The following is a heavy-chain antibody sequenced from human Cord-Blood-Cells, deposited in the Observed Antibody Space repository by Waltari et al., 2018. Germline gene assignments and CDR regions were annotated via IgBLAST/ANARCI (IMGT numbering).Heavy chain of an antibody. J-gene: IGHJ3*02. V-gene: IGHV3-53*01. CDR1: GFTVSSNY. Sequence: EVQLVESGGGLIQPGGSLRLSCGASGFTVSSNYMSWCRQAPGKGLEWVSVIYSGGSTYYADSVKGRFTISRDNSKNTLYLQMNSLRAEDTAVYYCARAPYSSSFAFDIWGQGTMVTVSS. CDR2: IYSGGST. CDR3: ARAPYSSSFAFDI. D-gene: IGHD6-6*01.